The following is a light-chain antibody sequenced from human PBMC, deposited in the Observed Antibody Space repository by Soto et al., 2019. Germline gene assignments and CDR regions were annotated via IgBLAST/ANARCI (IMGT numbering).Light chain of an antibody. CDR1: QSVSSSY. CDR2: GAS. V-gene: IGKV3-20*01. J-gene: IGKJ1*01. CDR3: QQYGSSRT. Sequence: EIVLTQSPGTLSLSPGERATLSCRASQSVSSSYVAWHQQKPGQSPRLLIYGASSRATGIPDRFRGSGSGTDFTLTISRLEPEDFAVYYYQQYGSSRTFGQGTKVDNK.